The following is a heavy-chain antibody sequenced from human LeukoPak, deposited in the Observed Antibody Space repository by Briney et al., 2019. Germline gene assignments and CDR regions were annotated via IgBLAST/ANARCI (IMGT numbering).Heavy chain of an antibody. CDR2: IYDSGST. D-gene: IGHD4-17*01. Sequence: SETLSLTCTVAGGSISNYYWSWIRQAPGKGLEWIGYIYDSGSTSYNPSLKSRVSMSVDTSKNQFSLKLSSVTAADTAVYYCARHPFDGDYGDYWGQGTLVTVSS. CDR3: ARHPFDGDYGDY. CDR1: GGSISNYY. V-gene: IGHV4-59*08. J-gene: IGHJ4*02.